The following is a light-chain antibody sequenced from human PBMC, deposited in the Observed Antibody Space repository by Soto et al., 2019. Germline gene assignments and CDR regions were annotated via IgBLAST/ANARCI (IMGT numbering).Light chain of an antibody. CDR1: QSVSSSY. CDR3: QQYGSSPSVT. V-gene: IGKV3-20*01. J-gene: IGKJ1*01. CDR2: GAS. Sequence: DIVLTQSPGTLSLSPGERATLSCRASQSVSSSYLAWYQQKPGQAPRLRIYGASSRATGIPDRFIGSGSGTAFTLTISRLEPEDFAVYYCQQYGSSPSVTFGQGTKVEIK.